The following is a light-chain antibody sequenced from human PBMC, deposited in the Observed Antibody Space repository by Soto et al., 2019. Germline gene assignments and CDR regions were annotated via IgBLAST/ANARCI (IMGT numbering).Light chain of an antibody. Sequence: EIVLTQSPATLSLSPGERATLSCRASQSVRTSLAWYQQQPGQAPRLLIYDASNKATGIPARFSGSGSGTDFPLTISSLDPKDFAVYYCQHRSNWPGTFGQGTKVKIK. CDR1: QSVRTS. CDR3: QHRSNWPGT. CDR2: DAS. J-gene: IGKJ1*01. V-gene: IGKV3-11*01.